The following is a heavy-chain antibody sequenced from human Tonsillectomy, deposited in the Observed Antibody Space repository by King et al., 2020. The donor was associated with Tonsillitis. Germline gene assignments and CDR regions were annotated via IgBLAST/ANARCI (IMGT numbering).Heavy chain of an antibody. Sequence: VQLVESGGVVVQPGGSLRLSCAASGFTFDDYTMHWVRQAPGKGLEWVSLISWDGGSTYYADSVKGRFTISRDNSKNSLYLQMNSLRTEDTALYYCAKASGGYYSKDWYFDLWGRGTLVTVSS. J-gene: IGHJ2*01. V-gene: IGHV3-43*01. CDR2: ISWDGGST. CDR1: GFTFDDYT. D-gene: IGHD3-22*01. CDR3: AKASGGYYSKDWYFDL.